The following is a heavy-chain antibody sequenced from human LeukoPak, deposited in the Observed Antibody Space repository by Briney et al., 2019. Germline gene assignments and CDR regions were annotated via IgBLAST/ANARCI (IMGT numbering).Heavy chain of an antibody. V-gene: IGHV4-34*01. CDR3: ARLETGYSSGWYSLLPDY. CDR2: INHSGST. J-gene: IGHJ4*02. D-gene: IGHD6-19*01. Sequence: SETLSLTCAVYGGSFSGYYWSWIRQPPGKGLEWIGEINHSGSTNYNPSLKSRVTISVDTSKNQFSLKLSSVTAVDTAVYYCARLETGYSSGWYSLLPDYWGQGTLVTVSS. CDR1: GGSFSGYY.